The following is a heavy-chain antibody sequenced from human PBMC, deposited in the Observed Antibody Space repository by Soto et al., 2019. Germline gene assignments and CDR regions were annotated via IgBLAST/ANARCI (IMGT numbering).Heavy chain of an antibody. CDR3: NRGSEYDFWSGYM. Sequence: QERLVQSGAEVRKPGSSVKVSCKVTGGTCTRYAINWVRQAPGQGLEWMGGIVPMFGTSKYAQKFQGRVTITADTSTNIAYLELRSLISEDTAVYYCNRGSEYDFWSGYMWGQGTLVSVSS. CDR1: GGTCTRYA. V-gene: IGHV1-69*06. CDR2: IVPMFGTS. J-gene: IGHJ4*02. D-gene: IGHD3-3*01.